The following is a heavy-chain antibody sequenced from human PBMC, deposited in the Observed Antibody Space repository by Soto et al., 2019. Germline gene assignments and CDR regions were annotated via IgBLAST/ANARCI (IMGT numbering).Heavy chain of an antibody. J-gene: IGHJ1*01. Sequence: EVQLVESGGGLVQPGGSLRLSCVASGFTFSSYWMHWVRQAPGKGLVWVSSISNDGSSTSYADPVKGRFTISRDNATNPLYLQMNSLRAEDTAVYYCARLPNKSPQNWGQGTLVIVSP. V-gene: IGHV3-74*01. CDR2: ISNDGSST. CDR1: GFTFSSYW. CDR3: ARLPNKSPQN.